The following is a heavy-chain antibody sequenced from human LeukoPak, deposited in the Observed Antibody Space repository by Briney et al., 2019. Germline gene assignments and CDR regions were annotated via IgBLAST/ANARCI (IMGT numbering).Heavy chain of an antibody. CDR2: INAGNGNT. J-gene: IGHJ3*02. Sequence: GASVKVSCKASGYTFTSYAMHWVRQAPGQRLEWMGWINAGNGNTKYSQKFQGRVTITRDTSASTAYMELSSLRSEDTAVYYCARDLPVRVTASHDAFDIWGQGTMVTVSS. CDR3: ARDLPVRVTASHDAFDI. V-gene: IGHV1-3*01. D-gene: IGHD2-21*02. CDR1: GYTFTSYA.